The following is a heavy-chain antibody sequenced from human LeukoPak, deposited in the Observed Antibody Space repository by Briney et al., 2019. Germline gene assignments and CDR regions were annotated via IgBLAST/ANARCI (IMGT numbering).Heavy chain of an antibody. J-gene: IGHJ6*02. V-gene: IGHV1-69*04. CDR2: IIPILGIA. Sequence: SVKVSCKASGGTFSSYAISWVRQAPGQGLEWMGRIIPILGIANYAQKFQGRVTIAADKSTSTAYMELSSLRSEDTAVYYCARDNNYSNHYGMDVWGQGTTVTVSS. CDR1: GGTFSSYA. D-gene: IGHD4-11*01. CDR3: ARDNNYSNHYGMDV.